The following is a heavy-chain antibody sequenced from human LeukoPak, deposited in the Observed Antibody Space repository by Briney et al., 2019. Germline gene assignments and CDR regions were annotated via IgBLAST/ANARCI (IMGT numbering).Heavy chain of an antibody. CDR2: ISSSGSTI. Sequence: GGSLRLSCEASGFTFSRHWLNWVRQAPGKGLEWVSYISSSGSTIYYADSVKGRFTISRDNAKNSLYLQMNSLRAEDTAVYYCAELGITMIGGVWGKGTTVTISS. CDR1: GFTFSRHW. D-gene: IGHD3-10*02. CDR3: AELGITMIGGV. J-gene: IGHJ6*04. V-gene: IGHV3-48*03.